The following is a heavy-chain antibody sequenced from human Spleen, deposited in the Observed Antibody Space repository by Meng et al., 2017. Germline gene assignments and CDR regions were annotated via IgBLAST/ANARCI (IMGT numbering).Heavy chain of an antibody. J-gene: IGHJ4*02. CDR3: ARVDYYDFWSGYYNFDY. V-gene: IGHV4-39*07. CDR2: IYHSGST. Sequence: SETLSLTCTVSGGSISSSSYYWSWIRQPPGKGLEWIGSIYHSGSTYYNPSLKSRVTISVDTSKNQFSLKLSSVTAADTAVYYCARVDYYDFWSGYYNFDYWGQGTLVTVSS. D-gene: IGHD3-3*01. CDR1: GGSISSSSYY.